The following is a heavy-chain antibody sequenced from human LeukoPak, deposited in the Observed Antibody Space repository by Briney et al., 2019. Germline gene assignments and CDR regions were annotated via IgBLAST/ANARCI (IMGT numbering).Heavy chain of an antibody. J-gene: IGHJ4*02. CDR1: GGSISSYY. D-gene: IGHD5-18*01. CDR3: ARQADTAMVYDY. Sequence: SETLSLTCTVSGGSISSYYWSWIRQPPGKGLEWIGYIYYSGSTNYNPSLKSRVTISVDTSKNQFSLKLSSVAAADTAVYYCARQADTAMVYDYWGQGTLVTVSS. V-gene: IGHV4-59*08. CDR2: IYYSGST.